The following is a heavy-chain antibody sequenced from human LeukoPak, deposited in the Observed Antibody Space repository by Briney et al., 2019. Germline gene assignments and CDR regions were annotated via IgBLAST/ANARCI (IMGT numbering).Heavy chain of an antibody. CDR3: TRSAVVLPYYFDY. CDR1: GYIFTELS. CDR2: SDPENGET. Sequence: ASVKVSCKVSGYIFTELSMHWVRQAPGKGLEWMGSSDPENGETLYAQEFQGRVTLTEDTSADTAYMELISLRSEDTAVYYCTRSAVVLPYYFDYWGQGTLVTVSS. D-gene: IGHD3-22*01. V-gene: IGHV1-24*01. J-gene: IGHJ4*02.